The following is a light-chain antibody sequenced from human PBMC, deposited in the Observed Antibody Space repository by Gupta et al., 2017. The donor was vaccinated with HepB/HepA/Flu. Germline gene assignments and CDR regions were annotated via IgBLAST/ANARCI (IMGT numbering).Light chain of an antibody. Sequence: EIVMTQSPATLSVSPGERSTLSCRSSQSVSSNLAWYQQKPGQAPWLLIYGASTRDTGIPARFSGSGYETEFTLTISSRQSEDFAVYYCQQYKNWPLWTFGQGTEVEIK. J-gene: IGKJ1*01. V-gene: IGKV3-15*01. CDR3: QQYKNWPLWT. CDR2: GAS. CDR1: QSVSSN.